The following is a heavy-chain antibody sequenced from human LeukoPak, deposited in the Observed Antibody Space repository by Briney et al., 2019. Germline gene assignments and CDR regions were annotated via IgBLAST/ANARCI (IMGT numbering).Heavy chain of an antibody. CDR3: ATEPPGRFYFDY. Sequence: GGSLRLSCVASGFTFSNYVMHWVRQAPGKGLEWVAVVSHDVSNKYYADSVKGRFTISRDNSKNMLFLQMNSLRTEDTAVYYSATEPPGRFYFDYWGQGTLVTVSS. J-gene: IGHJ4*02. V-gene: IGHV3-30*04. CDR1: GFTFSNYV. CDR2: VSHDVSNK.